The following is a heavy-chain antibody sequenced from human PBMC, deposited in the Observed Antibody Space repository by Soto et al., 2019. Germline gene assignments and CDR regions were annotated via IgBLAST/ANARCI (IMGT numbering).Heavy chain of an antibody. Sequence: EVQLLESGGDLIHPGGSLRLSCAASGFVFGRNSMTWVRQTPGKGLEWVAGISAGGDLSWYADFVKGRFTISRDNSKNMVYLPMDTLRVDDTAVYFCAKWDGYCDYWGRGALVTVSA. V-gene: IGHV3-23*01. CDR3: AKWDGYCDY. J-gene: IGHJ4*02. D-gene: IGHD1-26*01. CDR1: GFVFGRNS. CDR2: ISAGGDLS.